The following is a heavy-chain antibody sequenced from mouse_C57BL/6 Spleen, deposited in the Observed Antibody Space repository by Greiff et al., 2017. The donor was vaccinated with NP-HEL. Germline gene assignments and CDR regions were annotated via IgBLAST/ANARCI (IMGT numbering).Heavy chain of an antibody. J-gene: IGHJ3*01. V-gene: IGHV6-3*01. CDR2: IRLKSDNYAT. CDR1: GFTFSNYW. D-gene: IGHD4-1*01. Sequence: EVKVEESGGGLVQPGGSMKLSCVASGFTFSNYWMNWDRQSPEKGLEWVAQIRLKSDNYATHYAESVKGRFTISRDDSKSSVYLQMNNLRAEDTGIYYCTGLGFAYWGQGTLVTVSA. CDR3: TGLGFAY.